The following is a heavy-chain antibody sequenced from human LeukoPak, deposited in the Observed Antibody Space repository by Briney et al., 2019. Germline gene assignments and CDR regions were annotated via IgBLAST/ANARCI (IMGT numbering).Heavy chain of an antibody. Sequence: GGSLRLSCAASGFTFSGYWMIWVRQAPGKGLEWVANIKQDGSVKYYVDSVSGRFTISRDNAKNLLYLQMNSLRDEDTAVYYCVRDSGGYSSYWYNAFDVWGRGTKVTVSS. CDR1: GFTFSGYW. CDR2: IKQDGSVK. J-gene: IGHJ3*01. CDR3: VRDSGGYSSYWYNAFDV. D-gene: IGHD2-15*01. V-gene: IGHV3-7*01.